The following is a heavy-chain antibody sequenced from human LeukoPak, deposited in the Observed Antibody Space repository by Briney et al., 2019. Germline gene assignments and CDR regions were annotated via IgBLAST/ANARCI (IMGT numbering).Heavy chain of an antibody. CDR1: GGTFSSYA. D-gene: IGHD5-24*01. Sequence: SVKVSCKASGGTFSSYAISWVRQAPGQGLEWMGRIIPILGIANYAQKFQGRVTITADKSTSTAHMELSSLRSEDTAVYYCARGRDGYNFVGHWGQGTLVTVSS. J-gene: IGHJ4*02. CDR3: ARGRDGYNFVGH. CDR2: IIPILGIA. V-gene: IGHV1-69*04.